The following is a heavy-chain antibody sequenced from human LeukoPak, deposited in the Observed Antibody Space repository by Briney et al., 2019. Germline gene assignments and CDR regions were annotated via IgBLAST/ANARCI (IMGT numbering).Heavy chain of an antibody. J-gene: IGHJ6*03. D-gene: IGHD5-24*01. CDR1: GDSFSGYL. CDR2: VNHVGDT. V-gene: IGHV4-34*01. Sequence: SETLSLTCAVYGDSFSGYLWTWIRQSPGKGLEWIGDVNHVGDTNLNPSLRGRVAILVDTVKNQFSLRVTSVTGADTGLYFCARGRRVSGVRRINWARRENYYYYYIDVWGKGTTVIVS. CDR3: ARGRRVSGVRRINWARRENYYYYYIDV.